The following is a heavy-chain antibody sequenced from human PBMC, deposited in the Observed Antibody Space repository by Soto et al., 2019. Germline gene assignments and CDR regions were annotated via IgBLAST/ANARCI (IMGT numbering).Heavy chain of an antibody. V-gene: IGHV1-69*01. CDR2: IIPIFGTA. CDR3: ARDRQQLGGIVRGNSAY. J-gene: IGHJ4*02. CDR1: GGTFSSYA. Sequence: QVQLVQSGAEVKKPGSSVKVSCKASGGTFSSYAISWVRQAPGQGREWRGGIIPIFGTANYAQKFQGRLKITADDSTSTAYMELSSLRAEDTAVYYCARDRQQLGGIVRGNSAYWAQGTQVSVSS. D-gene: IGHD6-13*01.